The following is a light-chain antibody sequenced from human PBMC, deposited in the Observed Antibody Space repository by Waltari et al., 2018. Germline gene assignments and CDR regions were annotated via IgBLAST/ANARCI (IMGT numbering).Light chain of an antibody. J-gene: IGKJ1*01. CDR3: MQALQTPRT. CDR1: QSLLHSNGYNY. V-gene: IGKV2-28*01. Sequence: DIVMTQSPLSLPVTPGEPASISCRSSQSLLHSNGYNYLDWYLQKPGQSPKLLIYLGSNRASGVPDRFSGSGSGTDFTLKISRVEAEDVGVYYCMQALQTPRTFGQVTKVEIK. CDR2: LGS.